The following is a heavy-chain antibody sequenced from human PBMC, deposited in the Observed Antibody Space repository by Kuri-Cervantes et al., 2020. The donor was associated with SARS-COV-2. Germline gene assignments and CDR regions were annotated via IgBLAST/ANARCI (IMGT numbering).Heavy chain of an antibody. V-gene: IGHV3-23*01. D-gene: IGHD6-19*01. J-gene: IGHJ4*02. CDR2: ISGSGGST. Sequence: GESLKISCAASGFTFSSYAMSWVRQAPGKGLEWVSAISGSGGSTYYADSVKGRFTISRDNSKNTLYLQMNSLRAEDTAVYYCAKGIAVAGTGGFDYWGQGTLVTVSS. CDR1: GFTFSSYA. CDR3: AKGIAVAGTGGFDY.